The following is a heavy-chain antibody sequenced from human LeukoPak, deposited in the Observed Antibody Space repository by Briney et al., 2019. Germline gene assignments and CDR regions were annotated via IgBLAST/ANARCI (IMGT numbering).Heavy chain of an antibody. CDR1: GGSISSYY. D-gene: IGHD6-13*01. CDR3: ARDSGGSDSSSWYARYYYYYMDV. CDR2: IYYSGST. Sequence: SETLSLTCAVYGGSISSYYWSWIRQPPGKGLEWIGYIYYSGSTNYNPSLKSRVTISVDTSKNQFSLKLSSVTAAVTAVYYCARDSGGSDSSSWYARYYYYYMDVWGKGTTVTVSS. V-gene: IGHV4-59*01. J-gene: IGHJ6*03.